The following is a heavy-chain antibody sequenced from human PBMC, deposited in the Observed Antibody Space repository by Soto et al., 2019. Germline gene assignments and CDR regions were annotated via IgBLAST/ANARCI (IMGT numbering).Heavy chain of an antibody. CDR3: ARDLAAVPRAFDY. V-gene: IGHV4-59*01. CDR1: GGSISSYF. CDR2: VYYTGTT. Sequence: LSLTCPVSGGSISSYFYIWVRQPPGKGLEWIGSVYYTGTTDYNPSLKSRVTISVDTSKTQFSLNLRSVTAADTAVYYCARDLAAVPRAFDYWGRGTLVTVSS. J-gene: IGHJ4*02. D-gene: IGHD6-13*01.